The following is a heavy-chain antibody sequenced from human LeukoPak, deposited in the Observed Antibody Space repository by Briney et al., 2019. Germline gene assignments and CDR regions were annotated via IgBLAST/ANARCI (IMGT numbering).Heavy chain of an antibody. CDR2: IIYSGST. V-gene: IGHV4-59*01. Sequence: PSETLSLTCTVSGGSISSYSWSWIRQPPGKGLEWIAYIIYSGSTNYNPSLKSRVTISVDTSKNQFSLKLSSVTAADTAVYYCARDADYGGYYYFDYWGQGTLVTVSS. J-gene: IGHJ4*02. CDR3: ARDADYGGYYYFDY. D-gene: IGHD4-23*01. CDR1: GGSISSYS.